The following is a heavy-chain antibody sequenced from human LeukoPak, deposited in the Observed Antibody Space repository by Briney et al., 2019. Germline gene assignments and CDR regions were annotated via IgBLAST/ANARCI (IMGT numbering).Heavy chain of an antibody. V-gene: IGHV3-74*01. Sequence: GGSLRLSCVGSGFTFSSSWMHWVRQSPGKGLVWVSRINLDGFTACADAVNGRFTISRDNAKNTLYLQMNSLRAEDTALYYCSRGCTTTACPSHDWGQGTLVTVSS. CDR3: SRGCTTTACPSHD. CDR1: GFTFSSSW. CDR2: INLDGFT. D-gene: IGHD2/OR15-2a*01. J-gene: IGHJ4*02.